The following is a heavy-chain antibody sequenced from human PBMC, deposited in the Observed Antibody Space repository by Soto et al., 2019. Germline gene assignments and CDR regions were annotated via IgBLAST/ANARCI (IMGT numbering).Heavy chain of an antibody. J-gene: IGHJ4*02. D-gene: IGHD2-15*01. CDR3: TRVVVGSYGYFDY. V-gene: IGHV3-74*01. CDR2: ISSDGITT. CDR1: GFTFSGYW. Sequence: GGSLRLSCVASGFTFSGYWMHWVRQVPGKGLVWVSRISSDGITTTYADSVKGRFTISRDNAKNTLYLQMNSLRAEDTAMYYCTRVVVGSYGYFDYWGQGALVTVSS.